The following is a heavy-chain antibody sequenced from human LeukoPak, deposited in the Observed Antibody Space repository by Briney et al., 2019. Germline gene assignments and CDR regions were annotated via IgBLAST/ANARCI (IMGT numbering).Heavy chain of an antibody. CDR2: IYHSGST. CDR1: GGSISSYY. D-gene: IGHD5-12*01. Sequence: PSETLSLTCTVSGGSISSYYWSWIRQPPGKGLEWIGYIYHSGSTNHNPSLKSRVTISLDTFKNQFSLKLTSVTAADTAVFYCARLDIGDSGNPNWFDPWGQGTLVTVSS. V-gene: IGHV4-59*12. J-gene: IGHJ5*02. CDR3: ARLDIGDSGNPNWFDP.